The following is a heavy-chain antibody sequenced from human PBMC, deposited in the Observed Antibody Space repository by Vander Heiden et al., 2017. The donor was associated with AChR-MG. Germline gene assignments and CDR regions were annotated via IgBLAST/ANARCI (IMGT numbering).Heavy chain of an antibody. Sequence: QVQLVASGGGLIKPGGSLRLSCAAYGFPFRDYYMSWIRQAPGKGLEWLSYISGSANDIYYADAVKGRFTISRDNAKNSLYLQVNSLRAEDTAVYYCARCPQVFFNTPYFDYWGQGTLITVSS. J-gene: IGHJ4*02. CDR2: ISGSANDI. V-gene: IGHV3-11*01. CDR3: ARCPQVFFNTPYFDY. CDR1: GFPFRDYY.